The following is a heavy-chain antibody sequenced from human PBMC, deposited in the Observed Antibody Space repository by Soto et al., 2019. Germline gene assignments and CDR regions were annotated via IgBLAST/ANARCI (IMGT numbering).Heavy chain of an antibody. CDR1: GGSFSGYY. J-gene: IGHJ4*02. CDR2: INHSGST. D-gene: IGHD2-2*01. V-gene: IGHV4-34*01. Sequence: SETLSLTCAVYGGSFSGYYWSWIRQPPGKGLEWIGEINHSGSTNYNPSLKSRVTISVDTSKNQFSLKLSSVTAADTAVYYCAREEPAAWVNDYWGQGTLVTVSS. CDR3: AREEPAAWVNDY.